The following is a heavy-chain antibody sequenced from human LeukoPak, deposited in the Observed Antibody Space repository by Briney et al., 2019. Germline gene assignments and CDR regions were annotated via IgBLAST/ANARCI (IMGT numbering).Heavy chain of an antibody. Sequence: PGGSLRLPCAASGFTFSSYSMNWVRQAPGKGLEWVSYISGSSSTIYYADSVKGRFTISRDNAKNSLYLQMNSLRAEDTAVYYCARDCVSTSCYDYWGQGTLVTVSS. CDR1: GFTFSSYS. CDR2: ISGSSSTI. J-gene: IGHJ4*02. V-gene: IGHV3-48*01. CDR3: ARDCVSTSCYDY. D-gene: IGHD2-2*01.